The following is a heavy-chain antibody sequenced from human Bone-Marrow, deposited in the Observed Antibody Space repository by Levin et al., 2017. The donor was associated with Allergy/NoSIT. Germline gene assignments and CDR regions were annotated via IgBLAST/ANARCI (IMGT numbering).Heavy chain of an antibody. D-gene: IGHD7-27*01. J-gene: IGHJ6*02. CDR2: ITGSGTSA. V-gene: IGHV3-23*01. CDR1: GLNFNNSA. Sequence: HTGGSLRLSYAASGLNFNNSAMNCVRQAPGKGLEWVSTITGSGTSAYYADSVRGRFTISRDNSKNTLFLQMNNLRVEDTAVYYCGTSLLHWGPLFYGMDVWGQGTTVTVSS. CDR3: GTSLLHWGPLFYGMDV.